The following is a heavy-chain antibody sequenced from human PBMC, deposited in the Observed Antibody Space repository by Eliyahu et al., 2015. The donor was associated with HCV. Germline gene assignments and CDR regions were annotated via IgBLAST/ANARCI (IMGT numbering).Heavy chain of an antibody. CDR3: ARQDTSMARGRSYYYGMDV. CDR1: GYTFTSYW. V-gene: IGHV5-51*01. CDR2: IYPDDSDT. J-gene: IGHJ6*02. Sequence: EVQLVQSGAEVKKPGESLKISCKGSGYTFTSYWIAWVRQMPGKGLEWMGIIYPDDSDTRYSPSFQGQVTISADKSISTAYLQWSSLKASDTAMYYCARQDTSMARGRSYYYGMDVWGQGTTVTVSS. D-gene: IGHD5-18*01.